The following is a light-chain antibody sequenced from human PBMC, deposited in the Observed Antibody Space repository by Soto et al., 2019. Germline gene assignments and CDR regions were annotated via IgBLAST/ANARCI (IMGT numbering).Light chain of an antibody. V-gene: IGKV3-20*01. Sequence: EIVLTQSPGTLSLSPGERATLSCRASQSVSSSYLAWYQQKPGQAPRLLIYGASSRATGIPDRFSGSGSGTDFTLTISRLEPEDFAEYYCQQYGRWRTFGPGTKVGVK. J-gene: IGKJ1*01. CDR1: QSVSSSY. CDR3: QQYGRWRT. CDR2: GAS.